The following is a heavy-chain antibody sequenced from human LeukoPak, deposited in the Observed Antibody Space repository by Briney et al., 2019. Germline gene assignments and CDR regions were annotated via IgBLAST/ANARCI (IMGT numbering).Heavy chain of an antibody. D-gene: IGHD2-21*01. CDR1: GFTVGTNS. CDR2: IYSGGST. CDR3: ASAREYCGSAECYEYFQH. V-gene: IGHV3-53*01. J-gene: IGHJ1*01. Sequence: GGSLILSCAASGFTVGTNSMSWVRQSPGKGLEWVSVIYSGGSTYYADSVNGRFTISRDNSRNTLFLQMNSLRAEDTALYYCASAREYCGSAECYEYFQHWGQGTLVTVSS.